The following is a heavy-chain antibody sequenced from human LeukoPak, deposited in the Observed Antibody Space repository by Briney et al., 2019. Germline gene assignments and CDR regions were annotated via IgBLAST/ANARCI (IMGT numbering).Heavy chain of an antibody. V-gene: IGHV3-23*01. D-gene: IGHD3-22*01. CDR3: AKDSRADSRGYYYEGDFDY. CDR1: GFTLSYYA. J-gene: IGHJ4*02. CDR2: ISGSGGSR. Sequence: PGGSRRRSGAASGFTLSYYAMAWVSKAPGKGLEWVSTISGSGGSRYYVDSVKGRFTISRDNSRNTVDLQMNSLGAEDTAVYYCAKDSRADSRGYYYEGDFDYWGQGTLVTVSS.